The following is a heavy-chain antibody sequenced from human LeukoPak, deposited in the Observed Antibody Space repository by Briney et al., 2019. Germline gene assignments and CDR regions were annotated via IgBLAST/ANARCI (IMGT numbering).Heavy chain of an antibody. V-gene: IGHV3-23*01. J-gene: IGHJ3*02. CDR3: AKYQGYAFDI. D-gene: IGHD2-2*01. CDR1: GFTFSSYA. CDR2: ISGSGGST. Sequence: GGSLRLSCAASGFTFSSYAMSWVRQAPGKGLEWVSAISGSGGSTYYADSVKGRFTISRDNAKNSLYLQMNSLRAEDTAVYYCAKYQGYAFDIWGQGTLVTVSS.